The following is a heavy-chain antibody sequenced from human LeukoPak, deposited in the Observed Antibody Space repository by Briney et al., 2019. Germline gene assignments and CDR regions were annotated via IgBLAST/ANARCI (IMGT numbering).Heavy chain of an antibody. V-gene: IGHV4-59*02. CDR2: MYYSGST. CDR1: GHSVSHYY. CDR3: ARGMFAFDI. D-gene: IGHD3-10*02. Sequence: SETLSLTCTVSGHSVSHYYWSWIRQPPGKGLEWIGNMYYSGSTTYNPSLKSRITLSVDTSKNQFSLKLSSVTPADTAVSDLARGMFAFDIWGQGTMVTVSS. J-gene: IGHJ3*02.